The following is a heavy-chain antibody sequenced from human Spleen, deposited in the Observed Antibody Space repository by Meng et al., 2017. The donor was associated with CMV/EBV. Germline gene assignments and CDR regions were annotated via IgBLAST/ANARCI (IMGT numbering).Heavy chain of an antibody. J-gene: IGHJ4*02. CDR3: ARGLTAMGPLDY. D-gene: IGHD5-18*01. CDR1: GFTFSDCD. V-gene: IGHV3-21*01. CDR2: ISTSGTYT. Sequence: GESLKISCAASGFTFSDCDMNWVRQAPGKGLEWVSSISTSGTYTYYADSLRGRFTISRDDAKNSLYLQMSNLGAEDTAVYYCARGLTAMGPLDYWGQGSLVTVSS.